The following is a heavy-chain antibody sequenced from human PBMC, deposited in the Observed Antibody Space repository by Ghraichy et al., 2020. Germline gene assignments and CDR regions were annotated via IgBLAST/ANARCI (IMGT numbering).Heavy chain of an antibody. J-gene: IGHJ4*02. CDR3: ARDRSDTAMDYYFDY. Sequence: SETLSLTCTVSGGSISSYYWSWIRQPAGKGLEWIGRIYTSGSTNYNPSLKSRVTMSVDTSKNQFSLKLSSVTAADTAVYYCARDRSDTAMDYYFDYWGQGTLVTVSS. CDR1: GGSISSYY. CDR2: IYTSGST. D-gene: IGHD5-18*01. V-gene: IGHV4-4*07.